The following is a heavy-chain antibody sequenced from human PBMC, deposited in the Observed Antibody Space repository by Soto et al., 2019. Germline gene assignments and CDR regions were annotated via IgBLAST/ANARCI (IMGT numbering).Heavy chain of an antibody. CDR3: ARGEQLPPNYYYGMDV. CDR1: GGSISSGGYY. D-gene: IGHD6-6*01. J-gene: IGHJ6*02. V-gene: IGHV4-31*03. Sequence: PSETLSLTCTVSGGSISSGGYYWSWIRQHPGKGLEWIGYIYYSGSTYYNPSLKSRVTISVDTSKNQFSLKLSSVTAADTAVYYCARGEQLPPNYYYGMDVWGQGTTVTVSS. CDR2: IYYSGST.